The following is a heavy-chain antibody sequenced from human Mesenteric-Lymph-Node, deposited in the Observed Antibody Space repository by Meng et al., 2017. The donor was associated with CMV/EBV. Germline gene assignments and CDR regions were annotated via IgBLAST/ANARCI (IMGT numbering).Heavy chain of an antibody. CDR2: INSDGSST. CDR3: ARDTGYSYGYVIDY. CDR1: GFTFSSYW. J-gene: IGHJ4*02. D-gene: IGHD5-18*01. V-gene: IGHV3-74*01. Sequence: GGSLRLSCAASGFTFSSYWMHWVRQAPGKGLVWVSRINSDGSSTSYADSVKGRFTISRDNAKNTLDLQMNSLRAEDTAVYYCARDTGYSYGYVIDYWGQGTLVTVSS.